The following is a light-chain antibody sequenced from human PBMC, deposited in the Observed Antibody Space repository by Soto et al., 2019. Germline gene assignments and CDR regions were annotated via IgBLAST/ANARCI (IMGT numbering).Light chain of an antibody. Sequence: QSVLTQPASVSGSPGQPITISCTGTSSDVGGYNYVSWYQQHPGKAPKLMIYEVSNRPSGVSNRFSGSKSGNTASLTISGLQAEDEADYYCSSYTSSSTLVFGTGTQLTVL. J-gene: IGLJ7*01. CDR1: SSDVGGYNY. V-gene: IGLV2-14*01. CDR2: EVS. CDR3: SSYTSSSTLV.